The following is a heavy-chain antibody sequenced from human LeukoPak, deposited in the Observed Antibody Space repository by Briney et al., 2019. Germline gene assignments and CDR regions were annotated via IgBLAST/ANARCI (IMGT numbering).Heavy chain of an antibody. D-gene: IGHD3-10*01. CDR3: ARGAHLLSFYNWFDP. Sequence: SETLSVTCTDSGASISSGSYYWSWIRQPAGKGLEWIGRIYTSGSTNYNPSLKSRVTISVDTSKNQFSLKLSSVTAADTAVYYCARGAHLLSFYNWFDPWGQGTLVTVSS. V-gene: IGHV4-61*02. CDR2: IYTSGST. J-gene: IGHJ5*02. CDR1: GASISSGSYY.